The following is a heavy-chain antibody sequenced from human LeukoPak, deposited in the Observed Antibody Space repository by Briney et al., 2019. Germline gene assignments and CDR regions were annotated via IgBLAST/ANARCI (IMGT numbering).Heavy chain of an antibody. V-gene: IGHV3-23*01. Sequence: GGSLRLSCAASGFTFSSYAMSWVRQAPGKGLEWVSSISNSGGRTFYTDSVKGRFTISRDNSKITLYLQMNSLRAEDTAVYYCARDLGSYYGMDVWGQGTTVTVSS. D-gene: IGHD3-16*01. CDR1: GFTFSSYA. CDR2: ISNSGGRT. CDR3: ARDLGSYYGMDV. J-gene: IGHJ6*02.